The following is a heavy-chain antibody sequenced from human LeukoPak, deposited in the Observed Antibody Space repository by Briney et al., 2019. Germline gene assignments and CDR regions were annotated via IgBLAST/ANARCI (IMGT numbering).Heavy chain of an antibody. CDR1: GFTFRSYW. Sequence: GGSLRLSCAASGFTFRSYWMTWVRQAPGKGLEWVANIKQDGSEKYYVDSVKGRFTISGDNAKNSLYLQMNSLRAEDRAVYYCARDASDENGSSSRIHLDYWGQGTLVTVSS. V-gene: IGHV3-7*01. CDR2: IKQDGSEK. CDR3: ARDASDENGSSSRIHLDY. J-gene: IGHJ4*02. D-gene: IGHD6-6*01.